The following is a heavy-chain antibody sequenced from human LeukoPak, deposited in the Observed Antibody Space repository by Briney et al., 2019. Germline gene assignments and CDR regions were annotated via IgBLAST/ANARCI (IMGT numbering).Heavy chain of an antibody. J-gene: IGHJ5*02. D-gene: IGHD3-3*01. Sequence: ASVKVSCKASGYTFTSYDINWVRQATGQGLEWMGWMNPNSGNTGYAQKFQGRVTMTRNTSISTAYMELSSLRSEDTAVYYCARGEKYYDFWSGYYTGCWFDPWGQGTLVTVSS. CDR1: GYTFTSYD. V-gene: IGHV1-8*01. CDR2: MNPNSGNT. CDR3: ARGEKYYDFWSGYYTGCWFDP.